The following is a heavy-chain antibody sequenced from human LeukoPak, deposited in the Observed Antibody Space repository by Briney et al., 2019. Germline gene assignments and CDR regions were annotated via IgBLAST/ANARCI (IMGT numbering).Heavy chain of an antibody. J-gene: IGHJ2*01. CDR3: ARDYDSSGFGWYFDL. CDR1: GYTFTGYY. V-gene: IGHV1-2*02. D-gene: IGHD3-22*01. CDR2: INPNSGGT. Sequence: GASVKVSCKASGYTFTGYYMHWVRQAPGQGLEWMGWINPNSGGTNYAQKFQGRVTMTRDTSVSTAYMELSRLRSDDTAVYYCARDYDSSGFGWYFDLWGRGTLVTVSS.